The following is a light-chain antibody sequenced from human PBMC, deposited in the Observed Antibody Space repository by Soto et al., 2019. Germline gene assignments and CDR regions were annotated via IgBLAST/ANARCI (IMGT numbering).Light chain of an antibody. V-gene: IGLV7-43*01. CDR1: TGAVTSAYY. CDR2: STG. CDR3: LLFHDGDQV. Sequence: QAVVTQEPSLTVSPGGTVTLTCASSTGAVTSAYYPNWFQQKPRQPPRPLVYSTGNRHSWTPARFSGSLLGGRAALTLSGAQPEDEADYYCLLFHDGDQVFGGGTQLTVL. J-gene: IGLJ2*01.